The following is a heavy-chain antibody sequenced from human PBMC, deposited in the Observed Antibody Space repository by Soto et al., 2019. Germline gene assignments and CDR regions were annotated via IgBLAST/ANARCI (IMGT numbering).Heavy chain of an antibody. CDR2: IYYSGTT. CDR3: ATQEVGGSYVYTFDP. Sequence: QLHLRESGPGLVKPSETLSLTCTVSGGSITSSSYYWGWIRQPPGKGLEWIGCIYYSGTTYYNPSLKSRLTISVDTSKTQFSLKLSSVTAADTAVYYCATQEVGGSYVYTFDPWGQGTLVTVSS. D-gene: IGHD1-26*01. V-gene: IGHV4-39*01. CDR1: GGSITSSSYY. J-gene: IGHJ5*02.